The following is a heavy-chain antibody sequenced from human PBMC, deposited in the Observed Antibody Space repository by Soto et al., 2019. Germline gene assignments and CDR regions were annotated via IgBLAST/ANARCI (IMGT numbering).Heavy chain of an antibody. V-gene: IGHV4-34*01. D-gene: IGHD3-16*01. J-gene: IGHJ4*02. Sequence: TLSLTCAGYIGSFRGYYWSWIRQPPGKGLEWIGEIYHGLSIVYNPSLKSRVTISGDSSKNQFSLKLSSVTAADTAVYYCARHGGYYFDYWGQGTLVTVSS. CDR1: IGSFRGYY. CDR3: ARHGGYYFDY. CDR2: IYHGLSI.